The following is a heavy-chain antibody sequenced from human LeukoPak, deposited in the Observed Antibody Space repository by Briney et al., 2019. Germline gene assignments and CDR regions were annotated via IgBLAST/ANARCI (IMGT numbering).Heavy chain of an antibody. V-gene: IGHV3-74*01. CDR2: INSDESST. Sequence: GGSLRLSCAASGFTFSSHWMHWVRQAPGKGLVWVSNINSDESSTYYADSVEGRLTISRDNAKNTLYLQMNSLRADDTAVYYCARGHLGALDYWGQGTLVTVSS. D-gene: IGHD1-26*01. CDR3: ARGHLGALDY. J-gene: IGHJ4*02. CDR1: GFTFSSHW.